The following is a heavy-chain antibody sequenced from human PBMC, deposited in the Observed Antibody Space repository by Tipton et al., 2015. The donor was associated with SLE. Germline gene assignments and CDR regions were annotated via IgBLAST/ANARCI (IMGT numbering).Heavy chain of an antibody. CDR1: GGSISSGVYY. CDR3: ARRHYSGPFDS. CDR2: IHYSGST. V-gene: IGHV4-31*03. Sequence: TLSLTCTVSGGSISSGVYYWSWIRQRPGKGLEWFGYIHYSGSTYYNPSLKSRITMSVDTSKNQFSLKLSSVTAADTAVYYCARRHYSGPFDSWGQGTLVTVSS. D-gene: IGHD5-12*01. J-gene: IGHJ4*02.